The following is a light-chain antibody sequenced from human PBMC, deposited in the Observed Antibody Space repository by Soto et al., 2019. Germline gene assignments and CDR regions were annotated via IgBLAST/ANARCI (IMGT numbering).Light chain of an antibody. Sequence: DLQMTQSPSTLSASVGDRVTITCRASQSISSWLAWYQQKPGHAPKLLIYKASSLETGVPSRFSGSGSGTEFTLTISSLQPDDFATYYCKQYNSYPRTFGQGTKVEIK. J-gene: IGKJ1*01. CDR1: QSISSW. V-gene: IGKV1-5*03. CDR3: KQYNSYPRT. CDR2: KAS.